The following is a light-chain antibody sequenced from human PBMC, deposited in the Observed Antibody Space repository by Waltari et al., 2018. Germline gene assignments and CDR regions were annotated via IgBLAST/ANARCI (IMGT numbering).Light chain of an antibody. Sequence: SYGLTQPPSVSVALGQTATLTWWGNNIGFKSVPWYQLKAGQAPVLVIYRDTNRPSGIPDRFSGSNSGNTATLTISSAQAGDEADYFCQVWDSSTFFGGGTKLTVL. CDR2: RDT. J-gene: IGLJ2*01. CDR3: QVWDSSTF. V-gene: IGLV3-9*01. CDR1: NIGFKS.